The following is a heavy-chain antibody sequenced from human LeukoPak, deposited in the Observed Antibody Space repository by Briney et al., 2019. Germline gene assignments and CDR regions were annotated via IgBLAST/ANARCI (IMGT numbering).Heavy chain of an antibody. D-gene: IGHD2-15*01. V-gene: IGHV3-21*01. CDR1: GFTFSSYS. J-gene: IGHJ4*02. Sequence: GGSLRLSCAASGFTFSSYSMNWVRQAPGKGLEWVSSISSSSSYIYYADSVKGRFTISRDNAKNSLYLQMNSLRAEDTAVYYCARDPTVVAATLFDYWGQGTLVTVSS. CDR3: ARDPTVVAATLFDY. CDR2: ISSSSSYI.